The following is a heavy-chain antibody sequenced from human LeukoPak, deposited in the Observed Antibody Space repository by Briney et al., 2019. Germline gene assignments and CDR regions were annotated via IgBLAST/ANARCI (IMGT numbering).Heavy chain of an antibody. V-gene: IGHV1-2*02. Sequence: GASVKVSCKVSGYTFTGYYMHWVRQAPGQGLEWMGWINPNSGGANYAQKFQGRVTMTRDTSISTAYMELSRLRSDDTAIYYCARDLGVAVRPFSLYYWGQGTLVTVSS. CDR1: GYTFTGYY. J-gene: IGHJ4*02. D-gene: IGHD6-6*01. CDR3: ARDLGVAVRPFSLYY. CDR2: INPNSGGA.